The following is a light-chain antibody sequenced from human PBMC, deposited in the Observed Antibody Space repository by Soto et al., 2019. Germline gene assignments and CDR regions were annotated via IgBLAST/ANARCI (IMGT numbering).Light chain of an antibody. J-gene: IGKJ2*01. CDR1: QIIDTF. Sequence: DIQMTQSPSSLSASVGDRVTITCRASQIIDTFLNWDQQRPGKAPKLLIYAASSLQSGVPSTFSGSGSGTDFTLTVSSLQPEDFATYYCQQSYSIPYTFGQGTKLEIK. V-gene: IGKV1-39*01. CDR3: QQSYSIPYT. CDR2: AAS.